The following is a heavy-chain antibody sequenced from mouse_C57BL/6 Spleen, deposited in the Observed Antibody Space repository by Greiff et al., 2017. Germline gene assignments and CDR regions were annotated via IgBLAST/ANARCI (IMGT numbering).Heavy chain of an antibody. J-gene: IGHJ2*01. D-gene: IGHD1-1*01. V-gene: IGHV1-7*01. Sequence: VQLQQSGAELAKPGASVKLSCKASGYTFTSYWMHWVKQRPGQGLELIGYINPSSGYTKYNQTFKDKATLTADKSSSTAYMQLSSLTYEDSAVXSCARYDYGSFYYFDYWGQGTTLTVSS. CDR2: INPSSGYT. CDR3: ARYDYGSFYYFDY. CDR1: GYTFTSYW.